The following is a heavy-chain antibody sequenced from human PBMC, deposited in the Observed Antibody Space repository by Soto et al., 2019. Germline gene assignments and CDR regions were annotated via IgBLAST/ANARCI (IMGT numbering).Heavy chain of an antibody. V-gene: IGHV1-18*01. Sequence: QVQLVQSGAEVKKPGASVKVSCKASGYTFTNFGIXXXXXXXGQGIEWMGWISAYNGNTTYAQNFQGRGTMTTDTXXXXXXXXXXXXXXXXXXXXXXXXXXXPIDYWGQGTLVTVAS. CDR3: XXXXXPIDY. CDR2: ISAYNGNT. J-gene: IGHJ4*02. CDR1: GYTFTNFG.